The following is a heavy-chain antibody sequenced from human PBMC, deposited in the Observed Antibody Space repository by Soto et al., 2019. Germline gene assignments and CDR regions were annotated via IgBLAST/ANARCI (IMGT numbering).Heavy chain of an antibody. V-gene: IGHV3-53*01. CDR3: ARTYGGSYWGPFDI. D-gene: IGHD1-26*01. CDR1: GFTVSSNY. Sequence: GGSLRLSCAASGFTVSSNYMSWVRQAPGKGLEWVSVVYSGGSTYYADSVKGRFTISRDNSKNTLYLQMSGLRAEDTAVYYCARTYGGSYWGPFDIWGQGTMVTVSS. CDR2: VYSGGST. J-gene: IGHJ3*02.